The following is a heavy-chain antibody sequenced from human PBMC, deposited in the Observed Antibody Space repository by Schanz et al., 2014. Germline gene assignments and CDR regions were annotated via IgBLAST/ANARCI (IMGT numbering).Heavy chain of an antibody. Sequence: QVQLVESGGGVVQPGRSLRLSCAASGFTFRNYGMHWVRQAPGKGLEWVAVIWYDGNNKYYADSVKGRFTISRDNSKNTLYLQMNSLRAEDTAVYYCARGYSSSMDVWGQGTTVTVSS. D-gene: IGHD6-6*01. CDR2: IWYDGNNK. CDR1: GFTFRNYG. J-gene: IGHJ6*02. CDR3: ARGYSSSMDV. V-gene: IGHV3-33*01.